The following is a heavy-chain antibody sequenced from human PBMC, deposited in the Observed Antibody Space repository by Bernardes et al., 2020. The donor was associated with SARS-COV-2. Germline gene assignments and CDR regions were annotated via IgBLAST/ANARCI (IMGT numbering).Heavy chain of an antibody. V-gene: IGHV3-48*04. CDR2: ISSSSSTI. CDR1: GFTFSSYS. CDR3: ARTLCRSSTSCPWWDAFDI. D-gene: IGHD2-2*01. J-gene: IGHJ3*02. Sequence: GGSLRLSCAASGFTFSSYSMNWVRQAPGKGLEWVSYISSSSSTIYYADSVKGRFTISRDNAKNSLYLQMNSLRAEDTAVYYCARTLCRSSTSCPWWDAFDIWGQGTMVTVSS.